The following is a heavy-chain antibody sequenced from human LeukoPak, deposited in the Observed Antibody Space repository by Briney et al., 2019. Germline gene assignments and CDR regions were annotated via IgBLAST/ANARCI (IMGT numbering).Heavy chain of an antibody. V-gene: IGHV3-30-3*01. J-gene: IGHJ4*02. D-gene: IGHD1-1*01. Sequence: GGSLRLSCAASGFTFSSYAMHWVRQAPGKGLEWVAVISYDGSNKYYADSVKGQFTISRDNSKNTLYLQMNSLRAEDTAVYYCAREDWNDYIDYWGQGTLVTVSS. CDR1: GFTFSSYA. CDR3: AREDWNDYIDY. CDR2: ISYDGSNK.